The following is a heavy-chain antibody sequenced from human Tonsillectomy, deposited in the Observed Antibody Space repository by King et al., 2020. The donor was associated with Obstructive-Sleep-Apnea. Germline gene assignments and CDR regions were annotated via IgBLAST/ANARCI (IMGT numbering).Heavy chain of an antibody. CDR2: IYHSGST. CDR3: GGVGATEDLDY. V-gene: IGHV4-38-2*02. J-gene: IGHJ4*02. CDR1: GYSISSGYY. D-gene: IGHD1-26*01. Sequence: QLQESGPGLVKPSETLSLTCTVSGYSISSGYYWGWIRRPPGKGLEWIGGIYHSGSTYYNPSLKCPVTISVDPSKNQFTLKLCSVTAADTAVYYCGGVGATEDLDYWGQGTLVTVSS.